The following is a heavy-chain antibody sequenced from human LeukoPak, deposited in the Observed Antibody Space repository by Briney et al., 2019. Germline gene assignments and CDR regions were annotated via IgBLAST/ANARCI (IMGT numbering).Heavy chain of an antibody. CDR2: MSYDGIKK. J-gene: IGHJ4*02. V-gene: IGHV3-30*18. Sequence: PGGSLRLSCAASGFIFSSYGMHWIRQAPDKGLEWVAVMSYDGIKKYYADSVKGRFTISRDNSKNTLYLQMNSLRAKDTAVYYCAKDSYDSSAYYGTIDYWGQGTLVTVSS. CDR1: GFIFSSYG. D-gene: IGHD3-22*01. CDR3: AKDSYDSSAYYGTIDY.